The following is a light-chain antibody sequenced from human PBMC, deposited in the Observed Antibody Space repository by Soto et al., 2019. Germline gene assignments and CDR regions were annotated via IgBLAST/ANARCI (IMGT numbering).Light chain of an antibody. CDR1: HSVYNY. V-gene: IGKV1-39*01. Sequence: DIQMTQSPSSLSASVGDRVNITCRASHSVYNYFHWYQQKPAKAPRLLVHSAAKLEFGVPSRFSGSGSGTEFALTSSGLQPEDLASYCCQQTYITPISLGQGTRL. CDR3: QQTYITPIS. CDR2: SAA. J-gene: IGKJ5*01.